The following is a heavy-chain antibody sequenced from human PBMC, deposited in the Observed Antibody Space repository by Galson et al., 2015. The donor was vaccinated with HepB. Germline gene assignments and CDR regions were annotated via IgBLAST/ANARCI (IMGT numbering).Heavy chain of an antibody. D-gene: IGHD1-26*01. V-gene: IGHV3-15*01. J-gene: IGHJ4*02. CDR2: IKSNTDGGTT. CDR1: GFTFNNAW. CDR3: TTLSGTYVIY. Sequence: SLRLSCAASGFTFNNAWMSWVRQAPGKGLEWVGRIKSNTDGGTTDYAAPVKGRFTISRDDSKNTLYLQMNSLKTEDTAMYYCTTLSGTYVIYWGQGTLVTVSS.